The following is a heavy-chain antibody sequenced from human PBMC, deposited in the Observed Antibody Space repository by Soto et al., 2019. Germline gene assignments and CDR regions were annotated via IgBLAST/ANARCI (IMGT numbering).Heavy chain of an antibody. CDR2: ISDSGSS. CDR1: GGSISRGSFY. J-gene: IGHJ4*02. CDR3: ARTTFYDIFTAYYSLFDY. D-gene: IGHD3-9*01. Sequence: QVQLQVSGPGLVKPSQTLTLTCTVSGGSISRGSFYWSWIRQHPGKGLEWIGHISDSGSSYYNPSLESRFTISVDTSKNQFALKLSAVTAADTAVYFCARTTFYDIFTAYYSLFDYWGQGTLVTVSS. V-gene: IGHV4-31*03.